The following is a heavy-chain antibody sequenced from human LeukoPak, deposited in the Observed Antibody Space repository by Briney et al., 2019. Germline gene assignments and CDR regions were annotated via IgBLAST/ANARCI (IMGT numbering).Heavy chain of an antibody. CDR3: ARVGKYYDSSGPFDY. J-gene: IGHJ4*02. V-gene: IGHV1-2*02. CDR1: GYTFTGYY. D-gene: IGHD3-22*01. CDR2: INPNNGDT. Sequence: ASVKVSCKASGYTFTGYYMHWVRQAPGQGLEWMGWINPNNGDTDYPQKFQGRVTMTRDTSISTTYMELSRLRSDDTAVYYCARVGKYYDSSGPFDYWGQGTLVTVSS.